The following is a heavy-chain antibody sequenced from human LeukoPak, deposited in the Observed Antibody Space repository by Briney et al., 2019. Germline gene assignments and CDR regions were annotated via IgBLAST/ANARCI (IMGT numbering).Heavy chain of an antibody. V-gene: IGHV3-23*01. D-gene: IGHD3-22*01. CDR1: GFTFSSYA. CDR3: VEYYDSSVPFDY. J-gene: IGHJ4*02. Sequence: PGGALRLSCAVSGFTFSSYAMRWGRQAPGEGGEGVSDISGRGGSTIYGDSGKGRFTISRDNSKNTLYLQMNSLRAEDTAVYYCVEYYDSSVPFDYWGQGTLVTVSS. CDR2: ISGRGGST.